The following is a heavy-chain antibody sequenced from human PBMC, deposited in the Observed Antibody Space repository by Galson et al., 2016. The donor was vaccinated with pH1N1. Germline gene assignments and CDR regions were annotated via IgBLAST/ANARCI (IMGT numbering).Heavy chain of an antibody. V-gene: IGHV3-11*01. CDR2: ISSSGNPI. Sequence: WIRQAPGKGLEWLSYISSSGNPIYYADSVKGRFTISRDNARNSLYLQMNSLRAEDTALYYCAGYCSGGSCSGSYYYFDTWGQGTLVTVSS. J-gene: IGHJ4*02. D-gene: IGHD2-15*01. CDR3: AGYCSGGSCSGSYYYFDT.